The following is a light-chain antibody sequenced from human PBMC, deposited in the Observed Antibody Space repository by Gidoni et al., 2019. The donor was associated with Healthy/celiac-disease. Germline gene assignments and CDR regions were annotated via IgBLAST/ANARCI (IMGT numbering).Light chain of an antibody. V-gene: IGKV3-15*01. CDR3: QQYNNWRGA. CDR2: GAS. J-gene: IGKJ3*01. Sequence: EIVMTQSPATLSVSPGERATLSCRASQSVSSNLAWYQQKPGQAPRLLIYGASTRATGIPARFSGSGSGTEFTLTISSLQSEDLAVYYCQQYNNWRGAFGPGTKVDIK. CDR1: QSVSSN.